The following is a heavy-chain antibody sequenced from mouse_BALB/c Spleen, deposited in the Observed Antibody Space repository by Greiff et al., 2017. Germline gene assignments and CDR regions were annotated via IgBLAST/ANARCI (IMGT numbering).Heavy chain of an antibody. Sequence: EVKLMESGGGLVQPGGSRKLSCAASGFTFSSFGMHWVRQAPEKGLEWVAYISSGSSTIYYADTVKGRFTISRDNPKNTLFLQMTSLRSEDTAMYYCARERGWYGNYVFAYWGQGTLVTVSA. D-gene: IGHD2-10*02. V-gene: IGHV5-17*02. CDR1: GFTFSSFG. CDR3: ARERGWYGNYVFAY. J-gene: IGHJ3*01. CDR2: ISSGSSTI.